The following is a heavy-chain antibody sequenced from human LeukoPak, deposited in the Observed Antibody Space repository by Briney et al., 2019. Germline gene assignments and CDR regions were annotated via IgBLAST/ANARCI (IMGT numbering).Heavy chain of an antibody. CDR1: GFTFSSYW. Sequence: PGGSLRLSCAASGFTFSSYWMSWVRQAPGKGLEWVANIKQDGSEKYYVDSVKGRFTISRDNAKNSLYLQMNSLRAGDTAVYYCARGDTMVRGVIKAYYYYYMDVWGKGTTVTVSS. D-gene: IGHD3-10*01. CDR2: IKQDGSEK. V-gene: IGHV3-7*01. J-gene: IGHJ6*03. CDR3: ARGDTMVRGVIKAYYYYYMDV.